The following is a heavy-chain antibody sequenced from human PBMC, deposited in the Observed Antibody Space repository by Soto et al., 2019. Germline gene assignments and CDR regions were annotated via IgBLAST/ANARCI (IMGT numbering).Heavy chain of an antibody. Sequence: GASVKVSCKASGGTFSSYAISWVRQAPGQGLEWMGGIIPIFGTANYAQKFQGRVTITADKSTSTAYMELSSLRSEDTAVYYCASPTYDFWSGYSYYYYYYGRDVWGQGTTATVSS. CDR2: IIPIFGTA. J-gene: IGHJ6*02. CDR3: ASPTYDFWSGYSYYYYYYGRDV. D-gene: IGHD3-3*01. V-gene: IGHV1-69*06. CDR1: GGTFSSYA.